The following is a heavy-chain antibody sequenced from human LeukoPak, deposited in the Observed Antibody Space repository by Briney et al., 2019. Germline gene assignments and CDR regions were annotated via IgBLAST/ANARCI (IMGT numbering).Heavy chain of an antibody. CDR3: ARVWLLNWFDP. Sequence: PSETLSLTCTVSGGSISSGGYYWSWIRQPPGKGLEWIGYIYYSGSTYYNPSLKSRVTISVDTSKNQFSLKLSSVTAADTAVYYCARVWLLNWFDPWGQGTLVTVSS. CDR2: IYYSGST. J-gene: IGHJ5*02. D-gene: IGHD3-22*01. CDR1: GGSISSGGYY. V-gene: IGHV4-30-4*01.